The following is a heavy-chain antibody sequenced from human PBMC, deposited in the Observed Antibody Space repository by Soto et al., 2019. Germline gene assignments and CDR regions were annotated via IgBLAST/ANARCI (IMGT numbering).Heavy chain of an antibody. V-gene: IGHV2-5*02. CDR1: GFSLSTSGVG. D-gene: IGHD2-21*01. J-gene: IGHJ5*02. CDR3: AHAVAIWFDP. CDR2: IYWDDDK. Sequence: QITLKEAGPTLVKPTQTLTLTCTFSGFSLSTSGVGVGWIRQPPGKALECLALIYWDDDKRYSPSLKSTLTITKDASKSQVVLTMTNMDPVDIATYYCAHAVAIWFDPWGQGNLVTVSS.